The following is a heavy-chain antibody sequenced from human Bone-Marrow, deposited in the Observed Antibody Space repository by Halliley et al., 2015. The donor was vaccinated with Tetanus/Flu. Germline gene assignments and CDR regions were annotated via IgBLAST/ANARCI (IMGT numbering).Heavy chain of an antibody. D-gene: IGHD3-16*01. J-gene: IGHJ4*02. V-gene: IGHV4-59*01. CDR1: GVSINSYY. CDR3: ARNLQTGETDS. CDR2: IYYSGST. Sequence: TLSLTCTVSGVSINSYYWSWIRKPPRKGLEWIGYIYYSGSTSYNPSLKSRVTISVDTSKNQFYLNLTSVTAADTAVCYRARNLQTGETDSWGQGSLVTVSS.